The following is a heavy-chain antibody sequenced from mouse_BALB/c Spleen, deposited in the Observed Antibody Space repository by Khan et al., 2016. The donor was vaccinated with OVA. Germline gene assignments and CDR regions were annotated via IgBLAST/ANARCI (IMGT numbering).Heavy chain of an antibody. CDR1: GYTFTNYG. CDR3: ARPPYFSYSLDH. D-gene: IGHD2-12*01. V-gene: IGHV9-3-1*01. CDR2: INTFTGEP. J-gene: IGHJ4*01. Sequence: QVQLKQSGPEMKKPGETVKISCKASGYTFTNYGMNWVKQSPGKALKWMGWINTFTGEPTYADDFKGRFAFSLETSASTASLQIYNLKNEDTATXFCARPPYFSYSLDHWGQGTSVTVSS.